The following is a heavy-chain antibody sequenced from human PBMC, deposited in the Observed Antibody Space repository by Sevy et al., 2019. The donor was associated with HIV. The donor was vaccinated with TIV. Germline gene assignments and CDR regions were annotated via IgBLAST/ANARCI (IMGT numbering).Heavy chain of an antibody. D-gene: IGHD2-8*01. CDR3: ARTRGPYSTSSRYYFDY. CDR1: GFIFSDYY. J-gene: IGHJ4*02. V-gene: IGHV3-11*01. CDR2: MSNSGTTI. Sequence: GGSLRLSCATSGFIFSDYYMSWVRQAPGKGLEWVSYMSNSGTTIHYADSVKGRFTISRDNGKNSLYLQMNSLRAEDTAVYHCARTRGPYSTSSRYYFDYRGQGILVTVS.